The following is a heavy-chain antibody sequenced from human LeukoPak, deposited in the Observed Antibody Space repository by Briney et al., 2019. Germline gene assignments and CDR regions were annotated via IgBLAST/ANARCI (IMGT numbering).Heavy chain of an antibody. CDR1: GGTFSSYA. CDR3: VFGYSSGWYQDYFDY. J-gene: IGHJ4*02. V-gene: IGHV1-69*05. CDR2: IIPIFGTA. D-gene: IGHD6-19*01. Sequence: ASVKASCKASGGTFSSYAISWVRQAPGQGLEWMGRIIPIFGTANYAQKFQGRVTITTDESTSTAYMELSSLRSEDTAVYYCVFGYSSGWYQDYFDYWGQGTLVTVSS.